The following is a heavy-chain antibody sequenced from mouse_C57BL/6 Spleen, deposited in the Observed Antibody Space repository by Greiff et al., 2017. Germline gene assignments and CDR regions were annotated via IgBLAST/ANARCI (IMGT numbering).Heavy chain of an antibody. CDR1: GYTFTSYW. V-gene: IGHV1-7*01. CDR3: ARDGGAGNYVYYFDY. CDR2: INPSSGYT. J-gene: IGHJ2*01. D-gene: IGHD2-1*01. Sequence: QVQLQQSGAELAKPGASVKLSCKASGYTFTSYWMHWVKQRPGQGLEWIGYINPSSGYTKYNQKFKDKAKLTADKSSSTAYMQLSSLTYEDSAVYYCARDGGAGNYVYYFDYWGQGTTLTVSS.